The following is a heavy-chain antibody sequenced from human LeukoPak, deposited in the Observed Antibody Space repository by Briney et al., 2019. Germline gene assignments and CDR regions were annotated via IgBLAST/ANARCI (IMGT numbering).Heavy chain of an antibody. CDR1: GFTFSSYW. V-gene: IGHV3-7*01. CDR2: IKQDGSEK. CDR3: ARGQYSSWYYYYYYMDV. Sequence: GGSLRLSCAASGFTFSSYWMSWVRPAPGKGLEWVANIKQDGSEKYYVDSVKGRFTISRDNAKNSLYLQMNSLRAEDTAVYYCARGQYSSWYYYYYYMDVWGKGTTVTVSS. J-gene: IGHJ6*03. D-gene: IGHD6-13*01.